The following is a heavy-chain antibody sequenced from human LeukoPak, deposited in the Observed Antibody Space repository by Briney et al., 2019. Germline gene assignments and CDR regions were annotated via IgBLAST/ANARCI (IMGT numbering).Heavy chain of an antibody. CDR3: ARDPVAVNDAFDI. V-gene: IGHV3-21*01. CDR1: GFTFRSYS. CDR2: ISSSSSYI. Sequence: GGALRLSCAASGFTFRSYSMNWVRQAPRKGLEWVSSISSSSSYIYYADSVKGRFTISRDNARNSLYLQMNSLRAEDTAVYYCARDPVAVNDAFDIWGQGTMVTVSS. D-gene: IGHD6-19*01. J-gene: IGHJ3*02.